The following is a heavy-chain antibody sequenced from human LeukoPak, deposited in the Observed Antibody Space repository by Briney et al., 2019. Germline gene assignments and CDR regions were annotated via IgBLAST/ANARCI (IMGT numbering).Heavy chain of an antibody. CDR2: INHNGST. Sequence: SETLSLTCAVYGGSFSGYYWSWIRQPPGKGLEWIGEINHNGSTNYNPSLKCRVTISVDTSKNQFSLKLSSVTAADTAVYYCARGHLANYFDYWGQGTLVTVSS. J-gene: IGHJ4*02. V-gene: IGHV4-34*01. CDR3: ARGHLANYFDY. CDR1: GGSFSGYY.